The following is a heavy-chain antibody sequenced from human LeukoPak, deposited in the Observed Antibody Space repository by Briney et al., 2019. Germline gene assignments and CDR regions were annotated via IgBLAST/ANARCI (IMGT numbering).Heavy chain of an antibody. CDR3: ARGRQDVTMIVVVMTAVSYYLDV. V-gene: IGHV4-34*01. J-gene: IGHJ6*03. CDR1: GGSFSGYY. Sequence: SETLSLTCAVYGGSFSGYYWTWIRQTPEKGLEWIGEMNPSGSTSYNPSLKSRVTISVDTSKNQFSLKLSSVIAADTAVYYCARGRQDVTMIVVVMTAVSYYLDVWGKGTTVTVS. CDR2: MNPSGST. D-gene: IGHD3-22*01.